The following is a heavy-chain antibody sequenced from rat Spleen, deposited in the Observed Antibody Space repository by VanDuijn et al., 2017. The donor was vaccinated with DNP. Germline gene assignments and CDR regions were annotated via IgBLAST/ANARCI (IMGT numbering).Heavy chain of an antibody. CDR2: IWSGGST. Sequence: QVQLKESGPGLVQPSQTLSLTCTVSGFSLTRYGVSWVRQPPGKGLEWIGAIWSGGSTDYNSALNSRLSISRDTSKSQVLLKMNSLQTEDTAMYFCARYYGYNYYAMDAWGQGTSVTVSS. CDR3: ARYYGYNYYAMDA. D-gene: IGHD1-9*01. V-gene: IGHV2-16*01. J-gene: IGHJ4*01. CDR1: GFSLTRYG.